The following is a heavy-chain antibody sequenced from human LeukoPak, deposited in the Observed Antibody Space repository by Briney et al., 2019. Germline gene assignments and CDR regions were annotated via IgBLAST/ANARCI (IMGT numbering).Heavy chain of an antibody. D-gene: IGHD3-10*01. CDR2: IIGSGGIT. J-gene: IGHJ6*03. Sequence: PGGSLRLSCAASGFTFSNYGMNWVRQAPGKGLEWISGIIGSGGITYYADSVKGRFTISRDNSKNTLYLQMNSLRAEDTAVYYCAKDRVLWSSYMDVWGKGTTVTISS. CDR1: GFTFSNYG. V-gene: IGHV3-23*01. CDR3: AKDRVLWSSYMDV.